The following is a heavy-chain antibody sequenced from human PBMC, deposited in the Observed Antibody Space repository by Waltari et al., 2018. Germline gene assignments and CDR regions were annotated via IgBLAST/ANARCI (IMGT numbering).Heavy chain of an antibody. Sequence: QVQHVQYGEEVKKPRASGKDYCKAYGNNFTNYDMHWVRQAPGQRLEWMGWINAGNGNTKYSQKFQGRVTITRDTSASTAYMELSSLRSEDTAVYYCARLGATPDYWGQGTLVTVSS. CDR1: GNNFTNYD. CDR3: ARLGATPDY. CDR2: INAGNGNT. J-gene: IGHJ4*02. V-gene: IGHV1-3*01. D-gene: IGHD1-26*01.